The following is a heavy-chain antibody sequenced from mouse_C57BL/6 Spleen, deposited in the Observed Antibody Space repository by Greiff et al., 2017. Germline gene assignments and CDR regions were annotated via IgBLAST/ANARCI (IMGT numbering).Heavy chain of an antibody. J-gene: IGHJ3*01. CDR1: GYTFTSYW. V-gene: IGHV1-50*01. CDR3: ARQTAQATFAY. Sequence: VKLQQPGAELVKPGASVKLSCKASGYTFTSYWMQWVKQRPGQGLEWIGEIDPSDSYTNYNQKFKGKATLTVDTSSSTAYMQLSSLTSEDSSVYYCARQTAQATFAYWGQGTLVTVSA. D-gene: IGHD3-2*02. CDR2: IDPSDSYT.